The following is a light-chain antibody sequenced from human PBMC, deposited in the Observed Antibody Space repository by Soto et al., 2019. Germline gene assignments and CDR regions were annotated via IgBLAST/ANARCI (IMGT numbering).Light chain of an antibody. Sequence: QSALTQPASVSGSPGQWITISCTGTTRNVGGNNYVSWYQHPPGKAPELMIYDVSPRPSGVSNRFSGSNSGNTASLTISGLQAEDEADYYCSSYASSSTLLFGGGTKVTVL. J-gene: IGLJ2*01. CDR3: SSYASSSTLL. CDR1: TRNVGGNNY. CDR2: DVS. V-gene: IGLV2-14*03.